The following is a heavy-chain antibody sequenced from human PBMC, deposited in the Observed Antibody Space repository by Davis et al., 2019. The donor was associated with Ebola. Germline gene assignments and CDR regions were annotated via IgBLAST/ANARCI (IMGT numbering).Heavy chain of an antibody. CDR3: ASDTSCTTTSCYVHYSGMDV. Sequence: GESLKISCAASGFTFSSYSMNWVRQAPGKGLEWVSYISSSSSTIYYADSVKGRFTISRDNAKNSLYLQMNSLRGEDTAVYYCASDTSCTTTSCYVHYSGMDVWGKGTTVTVSS. CDR2: ISSSSSTI. D-gene: IGHD2-2*01. J-gene: IGHJ6*04. V-gene: IGHV3-48*01. CDR1: GFTFSSYS.